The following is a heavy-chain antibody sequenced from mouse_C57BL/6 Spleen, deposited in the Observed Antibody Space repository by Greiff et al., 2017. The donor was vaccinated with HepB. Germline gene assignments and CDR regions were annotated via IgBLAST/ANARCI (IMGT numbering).Heavy chain of an antibody. D-gene: IGHD3-1*01. CDR3: ARSERGLYFDY. Sequence: QVQLQQSGAELVKPGASVKLSCKASGYTFTSYWMQWVKQRPGQGLEWIGEIDPSDSYTNYNQKFKGKATLTVDTSSSTAYMQLSSLTSEDSAIYYCARSERGLYFDYWGQGTTLTVSS. J-gene: IGHJ2*01. CDR1: GYTFTSYW. V-gene: IGHV1-50*01. CDR2: IDPSDSYT.